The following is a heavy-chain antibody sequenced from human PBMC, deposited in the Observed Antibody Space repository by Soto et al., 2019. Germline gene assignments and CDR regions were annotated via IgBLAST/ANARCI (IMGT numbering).Heavy chain of an antibody. CDR3: ARPFNGDTPTPLYFDY. Sequence: QLQLQESGPGLVKPSETLSLTCTVSGGSISSSSYYWGWIRQPPGKGLEWIGSIYYSGSTYYNPSLKSRVTTSVDTSKNQFSLKLSSVTAADTAVYYCARPFNGDTPTPLYFDYWGQGTLVTVSS. J-gene: IGHJ4*02. D-gene: IGHD4-17*01. V-gene: IGHV4-39*01. CDR1: GGSISSSSYY. CDR2: IYYSGST.